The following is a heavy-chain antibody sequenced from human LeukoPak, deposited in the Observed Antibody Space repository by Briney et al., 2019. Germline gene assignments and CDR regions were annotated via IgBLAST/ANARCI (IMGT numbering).Heavy chain of an antibody. CDR1: GFTFSSYG. V-gene: IGHV3-33*03. CDR2: IWYDGSNK. J-gene: IGHJ6*02. Sequence: PGGSLRLSCAASGFTFSSYGMHWVRQAPGKGLEWVAVIWYDGSNKYYADSVKGRFTISRDNAKNSLYLQMNSLRAEDTALYYCAKDTVSVAGRNYGMDVWGQGTTVTVSS. CDR3: AKDTVSVAGRNYGMDV. D-gene: IGHD6-19*01.